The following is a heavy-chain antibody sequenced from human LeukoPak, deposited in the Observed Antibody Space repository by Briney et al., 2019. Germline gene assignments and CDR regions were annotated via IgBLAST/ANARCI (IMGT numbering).Heavy chain of an antibody. J-gene: IGHJ3*02. Sequence: ASVKVSCKASGYTFTSYYMHWVRQAPGQGLEWTGIINPSGGSTSYAQKFQGRVTMTRDTSTSTVYMELSSLRSEDTAVYYCATDSSSGWYRDAFDIWGQGTMVTVSS. V-gene: IGHV1-46*01. CDR2: INPSGGST. CDR3: ATDSSSGWYRDAFDI. D-gene: IGHD6-19*01. CDR1: GYTFTSYY.